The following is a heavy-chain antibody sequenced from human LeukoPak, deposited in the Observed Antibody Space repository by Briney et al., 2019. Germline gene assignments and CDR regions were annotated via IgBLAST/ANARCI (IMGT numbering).Heavy chain of an antibody. Sequence: ASVKVSCKASGYTFTNFGISWVRQAPGQGLEWMGWISAYNGNTNYAQKFQGRVTITRDTSASTGYMELSSLRSEDTAVYYCARGELSTRAYRLDVWGQGTTVTVSS. CDR1: GYTFTNFG. CDR3: ARGELSTRAYRLDV. CDR2: ISAYNGNT. J-gene: IGHJ6*02. V-gene: IGHV1-18*01. D-gene: IGHD2/OR15-2a*01.